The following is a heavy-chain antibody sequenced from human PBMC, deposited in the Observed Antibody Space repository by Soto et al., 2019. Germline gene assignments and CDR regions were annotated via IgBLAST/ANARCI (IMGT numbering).Heavy chain of an antibody. CDR3: ARSAGWYAIRA. V-gene: IGHV4-4*02. CDR2: VFHTGTT. CDR1: GDSVSSPYY. J-gene: IGHJ4*02. Sequence: QVQLQETGPGLVKPSGTLSLTCAVSGDSVSSPYYWCWVRQPPGKGLEWIGEVFHTGTTSYNPSLRSRVTISMDQSINQFSLVPRSVTAAATAVYYWARSAGWYAIRARGPGTLVIVSS. D-gene: IGHD6-19*01.